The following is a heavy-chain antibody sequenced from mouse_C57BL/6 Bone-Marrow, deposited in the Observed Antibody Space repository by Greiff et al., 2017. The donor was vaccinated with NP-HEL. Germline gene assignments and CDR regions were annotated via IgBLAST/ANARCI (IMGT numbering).Heavy chain of an antibody. CDR1: GYAFTNYL. V-gene: IGHV1-54*01. CDR3: ARTYSGAMDY. CDR2: INPGSGGT. J-gene: IGHJ4*01. D-gene: IGHD2-12*01. Sequence: QVQLQQSGAELVRPGTSVKVSCKASGYAFTNYLIEWVKQRPGQGLEWIGVINPGSGGTNYNEKFKGKATLTADKSSSTAYMQLSSLTSEDSAVYFCARTYSGAMDYWGQGTSVTFSS.